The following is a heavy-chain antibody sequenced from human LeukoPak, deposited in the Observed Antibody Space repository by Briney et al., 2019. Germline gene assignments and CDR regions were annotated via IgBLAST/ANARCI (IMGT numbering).Heavy chain of an antibody. Sequence: GASVKVSCKASGYTFTSYGISWVRQAPGQGLEWMGWISAYNGNTNYAQKLQGRVTMTTDTSTSTAYMELRSLRSDDTAVYYCARAELGYCSSTSCPYAFDIWGQGTMVTVSS. CDR1: GYTFTSYG. D-gene: IGHD2-2*01. J-gene: IGHJ3*02. CDR2: ISAYNGNT. V-gene: IGHV1-18*01. CDR3: ARAELGYCSSTSCPYAFDI.